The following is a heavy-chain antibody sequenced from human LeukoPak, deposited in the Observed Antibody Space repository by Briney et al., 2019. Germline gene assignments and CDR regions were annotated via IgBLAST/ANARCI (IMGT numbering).Heavy chain of an antibody. CDR1: GGSIRSSYYY. J-gene: IGHJ4*02. V-gene: IGHV4-39*02. Sequence: SETLSLTCTVSGGSIRSSYYYWGWIRQPPGKGLEWIGSIYDSGSTYYNPSLKSRVTISVDTSKNQFSLKLSSVTAADTAVYYCAREPGYSYGYNDYWGQGTLVTVSS. CDR3: AREPGYSYGYNDY. CDR2: IYDSGST. D-gene: IGHD5-18*01.